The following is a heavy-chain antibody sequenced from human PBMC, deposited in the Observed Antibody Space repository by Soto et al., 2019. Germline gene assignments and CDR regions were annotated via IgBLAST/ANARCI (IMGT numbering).Heavy chain of an antibody. D-gene: IGHD5-12*01. J-gene: IGHJ3*02. V-gene: IGHV1-69*04. CDR3: ARERGVATIQLDAFDI. Sequence: GASVKVSCKASGGTFSSYTISWVRQAPGQGLEWMGRIIPILGIANYAQKFQGRVTITADKSTSTAYMELSSLRSEDTAVYYCARERGVATIQLDAFDIWGQGTMVTVSS. CDR1: GGTFSSYT. CDR2: IIPILGIA.